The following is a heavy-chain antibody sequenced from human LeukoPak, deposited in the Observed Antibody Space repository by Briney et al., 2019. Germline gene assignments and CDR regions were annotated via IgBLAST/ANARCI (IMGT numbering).Heavy chain of an antibody. CDR3: ARLEGVTNNY. D-gene: IGHD4-23*01. J-gene: IGHJ4*02. CDR1: GGSFSGYY. V-gene: IGHV4-34*01. CDR2: INHSGST. Sequence: RTSETLSLTCAVYGGSFSGYYWSWIRQPPGKGLEWIGEINHSGSTNYNPSLKSRVTISVDTSKNQFSLKLGSVTAADTAVYYCARLEGVTNNYWGQGTLVTVSS.